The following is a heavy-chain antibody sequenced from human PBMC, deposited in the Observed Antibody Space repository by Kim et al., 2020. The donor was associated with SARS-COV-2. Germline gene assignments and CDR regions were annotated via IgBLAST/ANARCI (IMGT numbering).Heavy chain of an antibody. Sequence: SSSYIYYANSVKGRFTISRDNAKNSLYLQMNSLRAEDTAVYYCALLEADYWGQGTLVTVSS. CDR2: SSSYI. V-gene: IGHV3-21*01. J-gene: IGHJ4*02. CDR3: ALLEADY.